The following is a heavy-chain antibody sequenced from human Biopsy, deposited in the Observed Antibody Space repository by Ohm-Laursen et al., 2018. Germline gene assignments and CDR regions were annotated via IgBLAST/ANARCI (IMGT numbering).Heavy chain of an antibody. D-gene: IGHD3-3*01. CDR1: GFTFSGHA. J-gene: IGHJ5*02. CDR3: ARDLYAFCGGCPFDP. Sequence: SRRLSCAASGFTFSGHAMSWVRQAPGKGLECVSIINGGGGSTWYSDPVKGRFTISRDNSKNTLYLQMNSLRAEDTAMYYCARDLYAFCGGCPFDPWGQGTLVTVSP. CDR2: INGGGGST. V-gene: IGHV3-23*01.